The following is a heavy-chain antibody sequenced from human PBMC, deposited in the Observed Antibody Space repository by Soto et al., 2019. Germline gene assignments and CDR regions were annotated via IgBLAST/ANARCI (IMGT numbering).Heavy chain of an antibody. J-gene: IGHJ4*02. CDR3: ARGRTSSPTPGDY. CDR1: GGSISSGGYY. Sequence: QVQLQESGPGLVKPSQTLSLTCTVSGGSISSGGYYWSWIRQHPGQGLEWIGYIYYSGSTYYNPSLKGRVTISVDTSKNQFSLKLSSVTAADTAVYYCARGRTSSPTPGDYWGQETLGTVSS. D-gene: IGHD2-2*01. V-gene: IGHV4-31*03. CDR2: IYYSGST.